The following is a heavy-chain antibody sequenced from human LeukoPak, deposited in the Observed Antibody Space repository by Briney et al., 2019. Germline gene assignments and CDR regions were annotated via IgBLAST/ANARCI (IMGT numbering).Heavy chain of an antibody. CDR2: IRYDGSNK. D-gene: IGHD6-6*01. CDR3: ARAEYSSSGIDY. CDR1: GFTFSSNG. J-gene: IGHJ4*02. Sequence: GGSLRLSCAAYGFTFSSNGMHWVRQAPGKGLEWVAVIRYDGSNKYYADSVKGRFTISRDNSKNTLYRQMNSLRAEDTAVYYCARAEYSSSGIDYWGQGTLVTVSS. V-gene: IGHV3-33*01.